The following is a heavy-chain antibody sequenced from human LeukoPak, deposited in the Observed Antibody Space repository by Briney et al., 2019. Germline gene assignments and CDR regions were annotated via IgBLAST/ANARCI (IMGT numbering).Heavy chain of an antibody. CDR1: GFTFSSYG. CDR2: IWYYGSNK. Sequence: GGSLRLSCAASGFTFSSYGMHWVRQAPGKGLEWVGVIWYYGSNKYYADSVKGRFTISRDNSKNTLYLQMNSLRAEDTAVYYCARQWLAREIFDYWGQGTLVTVSS. CDR3: ARQWLAREIFDY. J-gene: IGHJ4*02. V-gene: IGHV3-33*01. D-gene: IGHD6-19*01.